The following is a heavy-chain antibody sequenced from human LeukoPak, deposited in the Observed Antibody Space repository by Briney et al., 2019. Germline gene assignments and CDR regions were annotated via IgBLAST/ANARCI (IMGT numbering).Heavy chain of an antibody. CDR1: GFTFSTYS. CDR3: ARERVKGYDILTGSYHYYYYMDV. Sequence: PGGSLRLSCAASGFTFSTYSMNWVRQAPGKGLEWVSYITSSSSTIHYADSVKGRFPISRDNAKNSLYLQMNSLRAEDTAVYYCARERVKGYDILTGSYHYYYYMDVWGKGTTVTVSS. D-gene: IGHD3-9*01. CDR2: ITSSSSTI. V-gene: IGHV3-48*01. J-gene: IGHJ6*03.